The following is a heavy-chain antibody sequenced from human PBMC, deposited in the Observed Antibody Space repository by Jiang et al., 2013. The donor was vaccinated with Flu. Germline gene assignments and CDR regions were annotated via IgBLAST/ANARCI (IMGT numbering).Heavy chain of an antibody. CDR1: GGSISSGGYS. Sequence: GPGLVKPSQTLSLTCAVSGGSISSGGYSWSWIRQPPGKGLEWIGYIYHSGSTYYNPSLKSRVTISVDRSKNQFSLKLSSVTAADTAVYYCARVSGYCSSTSCPGWFDPWGQGNPGSPSPQ. CDR2: IYHSGST. CDR3: ARVSGYCSSTSCPGWFDP. J-gene: IGHJ5*02. D-gene: IGHD2-2*01. V-gene: IGHV4-30-2*01.